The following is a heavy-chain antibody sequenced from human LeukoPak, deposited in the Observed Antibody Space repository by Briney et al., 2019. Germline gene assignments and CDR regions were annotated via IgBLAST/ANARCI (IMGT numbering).Heavy chain of an antibody. CDR2: ISYDGSNK. V-gene: IGHV3-30-3*01. D-gene: IGHD3-3*01. J-gene: IGHJ4*02. CDR3: ARVPPTIFGVVAPLDY. Sequence: GGSLRLSCAASGFTFSSYAMHWVRQAPGKGLEWVAVISYDGSNKYYADSVKGRFTISRDNSKSTLYLQMNSLRAEDTAVYYCARVPPTIFGVVAPLDYWGQGTLVTVSS. CDR1: GFTFSSYA.